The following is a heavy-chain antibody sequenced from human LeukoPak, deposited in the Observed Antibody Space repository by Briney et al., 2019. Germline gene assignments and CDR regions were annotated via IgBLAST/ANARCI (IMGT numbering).Heavy chain of an antibody. V-gene: IGHV3-23*01. CDR1: GFTFSSYG. CDR2: ISGSGGST. Sequence: GGSLRLSCAASGFTFSSYGMSWVRQAPGKGLEWVSAISGSGGSTYYADSVKGRFTISRDNSKNTLYLQMNSLRAEDTAVYYCAKDIEYYGDYRFDYWGQGTLVTVSS. CDR3: AKDIEYYGDYRFDY. D-gene: IGHD4-17*01. J-gene: IGHJ4*02.